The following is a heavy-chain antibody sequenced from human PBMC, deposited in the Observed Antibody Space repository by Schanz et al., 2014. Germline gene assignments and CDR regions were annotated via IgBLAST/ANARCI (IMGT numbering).Heavy chain of an antibody. CDR3: ARLGRMGAFDI. CDR1: GFTFSDTF. D-gene: IGHD2-8*01. Sequence: QVQLVESGGGLVKPGGSLSLSCAASGFTFSDTFMSWIRQAPGKGLEWISYITTSTSYTNYADSVKGRFTISRDNAKKSLFLQMNSLRAEDTAVYYCARLGRMGAFDIWGQGTMVTVSS. CDR2: ITTSTSYT. V-gene: IGHV3-11*06. J-gene: IGHJ3*02.